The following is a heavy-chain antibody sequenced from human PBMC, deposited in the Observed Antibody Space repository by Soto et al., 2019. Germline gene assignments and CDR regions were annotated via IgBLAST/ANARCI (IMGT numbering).Heavy chain of an antibody. D-gene: IGHD4-4*01. Sequence: PSDTLSLTCTVSGGSITIYDWSWIRQPPGKGLEWIGYSYYSGSTNYNPSLKSRGTISVDTSKNQCSLKLSSLTAADKAVYYCESDSPVNYSHSPYYYSGMDVWGQATQVTVSS. CDR3: ESDSPVNYSHSPYYYSGMDV. CDR2: SYYSGST. CDR1: GGSITIYD. J-gene: IGHJ6*02. V-gene: IGHV4-59*01.